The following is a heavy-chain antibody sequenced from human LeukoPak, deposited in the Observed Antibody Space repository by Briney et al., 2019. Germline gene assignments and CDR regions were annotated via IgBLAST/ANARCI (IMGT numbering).Heavy chain of an antibody. Sequence: GGSLRLSCAASGFTFSSYAMTWVRQGPGKGLEWVSTISSSGGNTYNADSVKGRFTTSRDNSKNTLNLQMSSLRAEDAAVYYCARRAASSGYYFDQWGQGTLVTVSS. CDR2: ISSSGGNT. D-gene: IGHD6-19*01. J-gene: IGHJ4*02. CDR1: GFTFSSYA. CDR3: ARRAASSGYYFDQ. V-gene: IGHV3-23*01.